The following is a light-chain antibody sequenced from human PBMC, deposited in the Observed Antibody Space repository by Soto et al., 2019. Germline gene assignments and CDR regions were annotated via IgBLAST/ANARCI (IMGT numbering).Light chain of an antibody. V-gene: IGLV2-23*02. CDR3: CSYGGSRAV. J-gene: IGLJ7*01. CDR2: EVS. CDR1: SSDVGSHNL. Sequence: QSALTQPASVSGSPGQSITISCTGTSSDVGSHNLVSWYQQHPGQAPKLMIYEVSKRPFGVSARFSASKSGNTASLTISGCQAEDEADYYCCSYGGSRAVFGGGTQLTVL.